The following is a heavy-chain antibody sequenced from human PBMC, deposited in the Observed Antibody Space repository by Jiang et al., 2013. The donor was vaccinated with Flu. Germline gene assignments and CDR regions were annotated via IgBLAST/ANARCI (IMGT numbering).Heavy chain of an antibody. CDR2: ISPGDYQT. V-gene: IGHV5-51*01. J-gene: IGHJ3*02. CDR3: ASSHDI. Sequence: GRGLEWMGIISPGDYQTRYSPSVQGQVTISADKSISTAYLQWSSLKASDTAIYYCASSHDIWGQGTVVSVSS.